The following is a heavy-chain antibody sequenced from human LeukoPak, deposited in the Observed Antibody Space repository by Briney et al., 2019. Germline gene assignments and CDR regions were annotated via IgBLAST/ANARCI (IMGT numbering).Heavy chain of an antibody. V-gene: IGHV3-21*01. CDR2: ISSSSSYI. D-gene: IGHD6-19*01. J-gene: IGHJ4*02. Sequence: GGSLRLSCAASGFTFSSYSMNWVRQAPGKGLEWVSSISSSSSYIYYADSVKGRFTTPRDNAKNSLYLQMNSLRAEDTAVYYCASGVAVAGDYFDYWGQGTLVTVSS. CDR1: GFTFSSYS. CDR3: ASGVAVAGDYFDY.